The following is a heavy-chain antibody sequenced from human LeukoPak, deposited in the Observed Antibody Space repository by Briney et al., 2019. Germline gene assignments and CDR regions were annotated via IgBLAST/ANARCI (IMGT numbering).Heavy chain of an antibody. J-gene: IGHJ6*02. Sequence: ASVKVSCKASGYTFTSYYMHWVRQAPGQGLEWMGIINPSGGSTSYAQKFQGRVTMTRNTSISTAYMELSSLRSEDTAVYYCARQLYGDYFRGDGMDVWGQGTTVTVSS. V-gene: IGHV1-46*01. CDR2: INPSGGST. CDR1: GYTFTSYY. CDR3: ARQLYGDYFRGDGMDV. D-gene: IGHD4-17*01.